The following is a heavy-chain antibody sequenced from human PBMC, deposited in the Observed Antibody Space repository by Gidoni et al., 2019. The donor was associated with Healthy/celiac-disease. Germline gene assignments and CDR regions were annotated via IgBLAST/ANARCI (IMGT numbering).Heavy chain of an antibody. Sequence: ELQLLESGGGLVQPGGSLRLSCAASGFPFISYSMNWVRQAPGKGLEWVSYISSSSSTIYYADSVKGRFTISRDNAKNSLYLQMNSLRAEDTAVYYCARGPTVIVLDYYGMDVWGQGTTVTVSS. CDR3: ARGPTVIVLDYYGMDV. V-gene: IGHV3-48*01. CDR1: GFPFISYS. J-gene: IGHJ6*02. D-gene: IGHD3-22*01. CDR2: ISSSSSTI.